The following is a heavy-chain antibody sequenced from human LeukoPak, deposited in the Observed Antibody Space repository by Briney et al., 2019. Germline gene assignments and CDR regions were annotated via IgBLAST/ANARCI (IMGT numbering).Heavy chain of an antibody. D-gene: IGHD2-2*01. V-gene: IGHV1-69*13. J-gene: IGHJ5*02. CDR2: IIPIFGTA. CDR3: ARVRYCSSTSCEVP. CDR1: GGTFSSYA. Sequence: GASVKVSCKASGGTFSSYAISWVRQAPGQGLEWMGGIIPIFGTANYAQKFQGRVTITADESTSTAYMELSSLRSEDTAVYYCARVRYCSSTSCEVPWGQGTLVTVSS.